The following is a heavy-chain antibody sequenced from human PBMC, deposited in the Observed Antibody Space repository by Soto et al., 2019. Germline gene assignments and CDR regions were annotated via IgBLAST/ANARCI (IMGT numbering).Heavy chain of an antibody. CDR1: GGTFSSYT. J-gene: IGHJ3*02. D-gene: IGHD2-15*01. Sequence: ASVKVSCKASGGTFSSYTISWVRQAPGQGLEWMGRIIPILGIANYAQKFQGRVTITADKSTSTAYMELSSLRSEDTAVYYCARVGVVVAASPNDAFDIWGQGTMVTVSS. CDR3: ARVGVVVAASPNDAFDI. CDR2: IIPILGIA. V-gene: IGHV1-69*02.